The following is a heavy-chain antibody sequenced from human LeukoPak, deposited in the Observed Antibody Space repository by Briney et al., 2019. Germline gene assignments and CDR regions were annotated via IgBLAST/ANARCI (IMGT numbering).Heavy chain of an antibody. CDR3: STGRLDY. V-gene: IGHV3-15*01. J-gene: IGHJ4*02. CDR2: IKSETDGGTT. Sequence: WIRQPPGKGLEWVGRIKSETDGGTTDYAAPVKGRFTISRDDSKNILYLQMNSLEIEDTAVYYCSTGRLDYWGQGILVTVSS.